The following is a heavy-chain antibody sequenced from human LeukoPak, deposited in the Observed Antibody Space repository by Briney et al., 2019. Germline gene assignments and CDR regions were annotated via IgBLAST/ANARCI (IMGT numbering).Heavy chain of an antibody. J-gene: IGHJ4*02. CDR3: AKGGLGCSSTSCFDY. D-gene: IGHD2-2*01. CDR1: GFTYSSYA. CDR2: ISGSGGST. Sequence: GGSLRLSCAVSGFTYSSYAMSWVRQAPGKGLEWVSSISGSGGSTYYADSVKGRFTISRDNSKNTLYLQMNSLRVEDTAVYYCAKGGLGCSSTSCFDYWGQGTLVTVSS. V-gene: IGHV3-23*01.